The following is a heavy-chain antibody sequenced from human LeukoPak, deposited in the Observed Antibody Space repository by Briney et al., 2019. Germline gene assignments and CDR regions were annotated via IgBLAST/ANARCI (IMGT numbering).Heavy chain of an antibody. Sequence: YXXSXIRXPPGXXXXXXGYIYYSGXTXYNPSLKRRVTISVETSKKQXSLKLSSVIAADTAVYYCXXXXXXXXXXXXXXXXSYSYYMDVWGKGTTVTISS. V-gene: IGHV4-59*01. J-gene: IGHJ6*03. CDR1: YX. CDR3: XXXXXXXXXXXXXXXXSYSYYMDV. CDR2: IYYSGXT.